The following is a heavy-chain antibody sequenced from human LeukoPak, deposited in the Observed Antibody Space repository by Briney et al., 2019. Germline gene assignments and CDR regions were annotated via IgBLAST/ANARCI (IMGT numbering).Heavy chain of an antibody. CDR1: GYTLTELS. D-gene: IGHD3-16*02. Sequence: ASVKVSCKVSGYTLTELSMHWVRQAPGKGLEWMGGFDPEDGETIYAQKFQGRVTITADKSTSTAYMELSSLRSEDTAVYYCARSYYDYVWGSYRYSYYFDYWGQGTLVTVSS. CDR2: FDPEDGET. J-gene: IGHJ4*02. V-gene: IGHV1-24*01. CDR3: ARSYYDYVWGSYRYSYYFDY.